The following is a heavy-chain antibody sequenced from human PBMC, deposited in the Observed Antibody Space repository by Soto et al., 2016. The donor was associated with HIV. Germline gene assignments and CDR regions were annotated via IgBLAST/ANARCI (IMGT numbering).Heavy chain of an antibody. CDR1: GYTFTSYG. CDR2: ISAYNGNT. CDR3: ARLDYYYDSSGHNWFDP. J-gene: IGHJ5*02. D-gene: IGHD3-22*01. V-gene: IGHV1-18*01. Sequence: QVQLVQSGAEVKKPGASVKVSCKASGYTFTSYGISWVRQAPGQGLEWMGWISAYNGNTNYAQKLQGRVTMTTDTSTSTAYMELRSLRSDDTAVYYCARLDYYYDSSGHNWFDPWGQGTLVTVSS.